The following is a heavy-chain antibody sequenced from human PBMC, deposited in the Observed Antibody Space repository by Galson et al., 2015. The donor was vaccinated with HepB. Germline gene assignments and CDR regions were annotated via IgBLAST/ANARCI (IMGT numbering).Heavy chain of an antibody. CDR2: IYYSGGT. J-gene: IGHJ3*02. Sequence: LSLTCTVSGGSISSYYWSWIRQPPGKGLEWIGYIYYSGGTNYNPSLKSRVTISVDTSKNQFSLKLSSVTAADTAVYYCARHSDSSIAFDIWGQGTMVTVSS. CDR1: GGSISSYY. V-gene: IGHV4-59*08. D-gene: IGHD6-13*01. CDR3: ARHSDSSIAFDI.